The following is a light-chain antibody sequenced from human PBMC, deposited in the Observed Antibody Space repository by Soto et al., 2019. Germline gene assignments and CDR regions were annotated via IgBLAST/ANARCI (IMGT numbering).Light chain of an antibody. CDR1: QSVSSN. CDR3: QQYNNWPPVWHT. V-gene: IGKV3-15*01. J-gene: IGKJ2*01. CDR2: GAS. Sequence: EIVMTQSPATLSVSPGERATLSCRASQSVSSNLAWYQQKPGQAPRLLIYGASTRATGIPARFSGSGSGTEFTLTIGSLQSEDFAVYYCQQYNNWPPVWHTFGQGTKLEIK.